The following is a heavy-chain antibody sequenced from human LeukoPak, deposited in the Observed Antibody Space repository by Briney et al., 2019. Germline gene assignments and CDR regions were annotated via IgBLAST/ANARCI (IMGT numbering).Heavy chain of an antibody. V-gene: IGHV1-2*02. J-gene: IGHJ5*02. D-gene: IGHD3-3*01. CDR1: GYSFTDYY. CDR3: ARADFIDAGPYLIGP. CDR2: INTKSGRT. Sequence: ASVRVSCKTFGYSFTDYYIHWVRQAPGQGLEWMGWINTKSGRTSSARKFQGRVTMTRDPSITTVYMDMARLTSDDTAIYFCARADFIDAGPYLIGPWGQGTLVTVSS.